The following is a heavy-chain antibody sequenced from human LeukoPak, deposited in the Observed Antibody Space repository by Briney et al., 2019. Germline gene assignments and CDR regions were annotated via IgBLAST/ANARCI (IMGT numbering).Heavy chain of an antibody. CDR1: GYTLTELS. CDR3: ATDPGGQLLYRVNFDY. J-gene: IGHJ4*02. CDR2: FDPEDGET. V-gene: IGHV1-24*01. D-gene: IGHD2-2*02. Sequence: ASVKVSCKVSGYTLTELSMHWVRQAPGKGLEWMGGFDPEDGETSYAQKFQGRVTMTEDTSTDTVYMELSSLRSEDTAVYYCATDPGGQLLYRVNFDYWGQGTLVTVSS.